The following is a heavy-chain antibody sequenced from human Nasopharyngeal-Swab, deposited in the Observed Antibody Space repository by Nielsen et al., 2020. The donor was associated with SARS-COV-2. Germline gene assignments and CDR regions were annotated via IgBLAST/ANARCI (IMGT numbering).Heavy chain of an antibody. Sequence: GASLQISCAASGFTFSSYGMHWVRQAPGKGLEWVAVISYDGSNKYYADSVKGRFTISRDNSKNTLYLQMNSLRAEDTAVYYCAKDRYYDFWSGYYTKDYWGQGTLVTVSS. V-gene: IGHV3-30*18. CDR3: AKDRYYDFWSGYYTKDY. CDR2: ISYDGSNK. D-gene: IGHD3-3*01. J-gene: IGHJ4*02. CDR1: GFTFSSYG.